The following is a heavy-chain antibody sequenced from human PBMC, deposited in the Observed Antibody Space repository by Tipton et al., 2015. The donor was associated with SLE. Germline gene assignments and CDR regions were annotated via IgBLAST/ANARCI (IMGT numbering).Heavy chain of an antibody. V-gene: IGHV4-61*02. D-gene: IGHD4-17*01. CDR1: GGSISSGGYY. CDR2: IYTSGST. CDR3: ATARGVTTGWYFDL. J-gene: IGHJ2*01. Sequence: TLSLTCTVSGGSISSGGYYWSWIRQPAGKGLEWIGRIYTSGSTNYSPSLKSRVTISVDTSKNQFSLKLRSVTAADTAVYYCATARGVTTGWYFDLWGRDTLVTVSS.